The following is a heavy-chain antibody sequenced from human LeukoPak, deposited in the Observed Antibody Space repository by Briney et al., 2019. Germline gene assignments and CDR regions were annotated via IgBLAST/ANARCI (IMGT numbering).Heavy chain of an antibody. CDR1: GFTFSSYA. Sequence: PGGSLRLSCAASGFTFSSYAMSWVRQAPGKGLEWVSGISGSGDGTSYADSVKGRFTMSRDNSKNTLYLQMNSLRAEDTAVYYCAKALAGTYYYYYGMDVWGQGTTVTVSS. CDR3: AKALAGTYYYYYGMDV. CDR2: ISGSGDGT. J-gene: IGHJ6*02. D-gene: IGHD6-13*01. V-gene: IGHV3-23*01.